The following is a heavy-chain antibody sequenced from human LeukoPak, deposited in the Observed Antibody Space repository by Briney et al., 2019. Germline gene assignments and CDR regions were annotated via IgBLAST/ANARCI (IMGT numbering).Heavy chain of an antibody. V-gene: IGHV3-21*01. D-gene: IGHD3-9*01. CDR2: ISSSSVYI. J-gene: IGHJ4*02. CDR3: ARALFDILTGYYPFLDY. Sequence: GGSLRLSCAASRFTFSNYILNWVRQAPGKGLEWVSSISSSSVYISYADSVKGRFTVSRDNAKNSLYLQMNSLRAEDTAVYYCARALFDILTGYYPFLDYWGQGTLVTVSS. CDR1: RFTFSNYI.